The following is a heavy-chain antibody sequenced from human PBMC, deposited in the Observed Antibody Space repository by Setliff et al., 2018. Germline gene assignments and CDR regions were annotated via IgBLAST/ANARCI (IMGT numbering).Heavy chain of an antibody. J-gene: IGHJ4*02. D-gene: IGHD1-26*01. CDR1: GFSFSNHN. CDR2: ICGGCSDR. Sequence: PGGSLRLSCAASGFSFSNHNMNWFRQIPGKGLEWVSAICGGCSDRHYADSVKGRFTISRDDADTSLYLYMNRLRVDDTAVYFCESRIGGSPYWGQGTLVTVSS. CDR3: ESRIGGSPY. V-gene: IGHV3-21*01.